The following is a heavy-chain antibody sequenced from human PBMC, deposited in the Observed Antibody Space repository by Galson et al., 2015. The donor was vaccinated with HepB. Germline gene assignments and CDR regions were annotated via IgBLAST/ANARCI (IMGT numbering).Heavy chain of an antibody. CDR1: GFTFSSNW. J-gene: IGHJ5*02. D-gene: IGHD7-27*01. CDR2: INSDVSTT. V-gene: IGHV3-74*01. CDR3: GNWGSS. Sequence: SLRLSCAASGFTFSSNWMQWVHQAPGKGLEWVSRINSDVSTTSYTDSVKGRFTISRDNAKNTLYLQMNSLRAEDTAVYYCGNWGSSWGQGTLVTVSS.